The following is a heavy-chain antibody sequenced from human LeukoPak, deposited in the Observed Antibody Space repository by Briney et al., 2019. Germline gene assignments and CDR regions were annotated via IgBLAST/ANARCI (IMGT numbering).Heavy chain of an antibody. J-gene: IGHJ6*03. CDR1: GGSISSYY. CDR2: IYYSGST. V-gene: IGHV4-59*01. CDR3: ARVDESNYYYYMDV. Sequence: SETLSLTCTVSGGSISSYYWSWIRQPPGKGLEWIGYIYYSGSTNYNPSLKSRVTISVDTSKNQFSLKLSSVTAADTAVYYCARVDESNYYYYMDVWGKGTTVTVSS.